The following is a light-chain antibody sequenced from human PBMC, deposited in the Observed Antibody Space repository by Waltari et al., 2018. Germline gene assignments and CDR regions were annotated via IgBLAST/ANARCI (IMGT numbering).Light chain of an antibody. CDR3: QQYNNWPRMYT. Sequence: EIVLTQSPGTLSVSPGERATLSCRASQSVSSNLAWYQQKPGQAPRLLIYGASTRATGIPARFSGSGSGTEFTLTISSLQSEDFAVYYCQQYNNWPRMYTFGQGTKLEIK. J-gene: IGKJ2*01. CDR1: QSVSSN. V-gene: IGKV3-15*01. CDR2: GAS.